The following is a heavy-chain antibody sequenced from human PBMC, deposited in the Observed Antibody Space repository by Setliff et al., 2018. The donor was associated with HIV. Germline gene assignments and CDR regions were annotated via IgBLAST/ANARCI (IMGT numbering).Heavy chain of an antibody. Sequence: PSETLSLTCAVYGGSFSAYYWSWIRQPPGKGLEWIGEINYSGGTNYIPSLKSRVTISVDTSKNQFSLKLSSVSAADTAVYYCARGRGWYGYWGQGTVVIVSS. CDR2: INYSGGT. V-gene: IGHV4-34*01. D-gene: IGHD6-19*01. CDR1: GGSFSAYY. CDR3: ARGRGWYGY. J-gene: IGHJ4*02.